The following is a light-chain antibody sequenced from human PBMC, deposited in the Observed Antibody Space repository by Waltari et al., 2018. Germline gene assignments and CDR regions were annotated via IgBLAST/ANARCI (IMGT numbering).Light chain of an antibody. Sequence: EIVMTQSPATLSVSPGERATLSCRASQSVSSNLAWYQQKPGQAPRLLIYGASTRATGIPARFSGSGSWTEFTLTISSLQSEDFAVYYCQQYNNWPPLITFGQGTRLEIK. CDR2: GAS. CDR3: QQYNNWPPLIT. CDR1: QSVSSN. J-gene: IGKJ5*01. V-gene: IGKV3-15*01.